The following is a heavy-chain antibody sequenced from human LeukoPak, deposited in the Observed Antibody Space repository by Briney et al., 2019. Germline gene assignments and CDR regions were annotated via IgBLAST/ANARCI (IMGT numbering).Heavy chain of an antibody. J-gene: IGHJ4*02. CDR2: IYYSGST. CDR1: GGSISSYY. CDR3: ARAPTVTTFHFDY. V-gene: IGHV4-59*01. D-gene: IGHD4-17*01. Sequence: SETLSLTCTVSGGSISSYYWSWIRQPPGKGLEWIGYIYYSGSTNYNPSLKSRVTISVDTSKNQFSLKLSSVTAADTAVYYCARAPTVTTFHFDYWGQGTLVTVSS.